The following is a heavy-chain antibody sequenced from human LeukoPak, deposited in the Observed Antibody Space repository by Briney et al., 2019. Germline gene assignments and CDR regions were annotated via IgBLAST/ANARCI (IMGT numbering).Heavy chain of an antibody. V-gene: IGHV1-18*01. D-gene: IGHD3-10*01. CDR2: ISGYNGNT. CDR3: ARSYPEAVLLWFGESFDY. CDR1: SYTFTRYG. J-gene: IGHJ4*02. Sequence: GASVKVPCKASSYTFTRYGISWVRQAPGQGLEWMGWISGYNGNTNYAQKFQDRVSMTADTSTSTAYMEVRSLRSDDTAVYYCARSYPEAVLLWFGESFDYWGQGTLVTVSS.